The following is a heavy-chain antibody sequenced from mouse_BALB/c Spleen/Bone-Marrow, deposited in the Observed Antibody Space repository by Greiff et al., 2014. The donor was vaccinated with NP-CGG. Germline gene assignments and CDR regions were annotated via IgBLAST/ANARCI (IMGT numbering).Heavy chain of an antibody. CDR1: GFNIKDTY. D-gene: IGHD1-1*01. V-gene: IGHV14-3*02. Sequence: EVKLQESGAELVKPGASVKLSCTASGFNIKDTYMHWVKQRPEQGLEWIGRIDPANGNTKYDPKFQGKATITADTSSNTAYLQXXXXXXEDTAVYYCAIYYYGSSGFAYWGQGTLVTVSA. CDR2: IDPANGNT. J-gene: IGHJ3*01. CDR3: AIYYYGSSGFAY.